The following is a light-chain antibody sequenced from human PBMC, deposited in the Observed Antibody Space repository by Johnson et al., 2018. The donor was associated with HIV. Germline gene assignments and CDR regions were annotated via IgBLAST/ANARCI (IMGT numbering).Light chain of an antibody. Sequence: QLVLTQPPSVSAAPGQKVTISCSGSSSNIGNNYVSWYQQLPGTAPKLLIYDNNKRPSGIPDRFSGSKSGTSATLVITGLQTGDEADYYCGTWDSSLSACVFGTGTKVTVL. V-gene: IGLV1-51*01. CDR3: GTWDSSLSACV. CDR2: DNN. J-gene: IGLJ1*01. CDR1: SSNIGNNY.